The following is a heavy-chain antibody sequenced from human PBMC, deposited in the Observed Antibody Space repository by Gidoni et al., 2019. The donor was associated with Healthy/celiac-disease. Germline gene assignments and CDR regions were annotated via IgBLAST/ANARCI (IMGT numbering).Heavy chain of an antibody. CDR3: ARQRFGEFDY. CDR2: IYYSGST. Sequence: QLQLQESGPGLVKPSEPLSLTCTVSGGPISSSSYYWGWIRQPPGKGLEWIGSIYYSGSTYYNPSLKSRVTISVDTSKNQFSLKLSSVTAADTAVYYCARQRFGEFDYWGRGTLVTVSS. V-gene: IGHV4-39*01. D-gene: IGHD3-10*01. CDR1: GGPISSSSYY. J-gene: IGHJ4*02.